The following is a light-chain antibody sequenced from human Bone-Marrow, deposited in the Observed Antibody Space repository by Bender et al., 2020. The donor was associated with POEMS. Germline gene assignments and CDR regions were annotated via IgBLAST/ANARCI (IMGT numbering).Light chain of an antibody. CDR1: SGDVGNFNL. Sequence: QSGLTQPASVSGSPGQSITISCTGTSGDVGNFNLVSWYQQHPGKGPKLMIYDVTNRPSGVSDRFSGSKSGNTASLTISGLQAEDEADYYCSSFTTSITYVFGTGTKVTVL. V-gene: IGLV2-14*02. CDR2: DVT. CDR3: SSFTTSITYV. J-gene: IGLJ1*01.